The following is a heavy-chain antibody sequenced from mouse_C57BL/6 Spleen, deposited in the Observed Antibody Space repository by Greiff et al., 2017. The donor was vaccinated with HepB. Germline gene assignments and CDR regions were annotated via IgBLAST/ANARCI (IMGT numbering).Heavy chain of an antibody. CDR2: IYPGDGDT. CDR3: AAIPDY. CDR1: GYAFSSSW. Sequence: VQLQQSGPELVKPGASVKISCKASGYAFSSSWMNWVKQRPEKGLEWIGRIYPGDGDTNYNGKFKGKATLTADKSSSTAYMQLSSLTSEDSAVYFCAAIPDYWGQGTTLTVSS. V-gene: IGHV1-82*01. J-gene: IGHJ2*01.